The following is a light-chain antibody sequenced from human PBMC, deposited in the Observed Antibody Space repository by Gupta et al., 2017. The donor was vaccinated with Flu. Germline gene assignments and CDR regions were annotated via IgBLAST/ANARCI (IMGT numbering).Light chain of an antibody. V-gene: IGLV1-44*01. CDR3: AAWDDSLNGRYV. J-gene: IGLJ1*01. CDR1: SSNIGGNI. CDR2: SNN. Sequence: QSVLTQPPSASGTPGQRVTISCSGSSSNIGGNIVNWYQQLPGTAPKLLIYSNNQRPAGVPDRFSGSKSGTSASLAISGLQSDDEADYYCAAWDDSLNGRYVFGTGTKVTVL.